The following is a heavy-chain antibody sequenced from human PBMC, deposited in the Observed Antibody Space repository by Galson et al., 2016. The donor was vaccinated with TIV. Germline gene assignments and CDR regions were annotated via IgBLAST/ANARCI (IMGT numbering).Heavy chain of an antibody. CDR2: IVPIYRSP. J-gene: IGHJ2*01. D-gene: IGHD6-13*01. Sequence: NWVRQAPGQGPEWMGGIVPIYRSPKYARRFQGRVTITADESTSTVFVELTSLTSDDTATYYCARPSDSSWYFDLWGRGTQVIVSS. V-gene: IGHV1-69*01. CDR3: ARPSDSSWYFDL.